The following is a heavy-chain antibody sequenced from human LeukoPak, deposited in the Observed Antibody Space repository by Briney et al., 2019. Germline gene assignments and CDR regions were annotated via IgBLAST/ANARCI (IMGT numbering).Heavy chain of an antibody. D-gene: IGHD3-22*01. CDR3: ARCTYYYDSSGYYQSPYYYYMDV. J-gene: IGHJ6*03. CDR2: INHSGST. CDR1: GGSISSGGYS. V-gene: IGHV4-30-2*01. Sequence: SQTLSLTCAVSGGSISSGGYSWSWIRQPPGKVLEWIGEINHSGSTNYNPSLKSRVTISVDTSKNQFSLKLSSVTAADTAVYYCARCTYYYDSSGYYQSPYYYYMDVWGKGTTVTISS.